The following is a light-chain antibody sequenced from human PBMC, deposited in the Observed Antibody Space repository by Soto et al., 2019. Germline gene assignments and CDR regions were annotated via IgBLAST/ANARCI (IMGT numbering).Light chain of an antibody. V-gene: IGLV1-40*01. Sequence: QSVLTQPPSVSGAPGQRVTISCTGSSSDIGAGHDVHWYQQLPGTAPKLLIYDNINRPSGVPDRFSVSKSGTSASLAITGLQAEDEADYYYQSYDSSLSALYVFGTGTKLTVL. J-gene: IGLJ1*01. CDR1: SSDIGAGHD. CDR2: DNI. CDR3: QSYDSSLSALYV.